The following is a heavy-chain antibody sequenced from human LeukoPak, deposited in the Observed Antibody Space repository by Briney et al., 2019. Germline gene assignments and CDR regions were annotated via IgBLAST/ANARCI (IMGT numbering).Heavy chain of an antibody. CDR2: IYTSGST. CDR3: AGYDSSGSLFDY. V-gene: IGHV4-4*09. D-gene: IGHD3-22*01. Sequence: SETLSLTCTVSGGSISSYYWSWIRQPPGKGLEWIGYIYTSGSTNYNPSLKSRVTISVDTSKNQFSLKLGSVTAADTAVYYCAGYDSSGSLFDYWGQGTLVTVSS. CDR1: GGSISSYY. J-gene: IGHJ4*02.